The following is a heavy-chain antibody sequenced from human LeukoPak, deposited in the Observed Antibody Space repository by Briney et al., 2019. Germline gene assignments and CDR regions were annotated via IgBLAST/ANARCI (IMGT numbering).Heavy chain of an antibody. J-gene: IGHJ4*02. CDR1: GGTFSSYV. Sequence: ASVKVSCKASGGTFSSYVINWVRQAPGQGLEWMGWINPNSGGTNYAQKFQGRVTTTRDTSISTAYMELSRLRSDDTAVYYCARAHCGGDCYSDFDYWGQGTLVTVSS. V-gene: IGHV1-2*02. D-gene: IGHD2-21*02. CDR2: INPNSGGT. CDR3: ARAHCGGDCYSDFDY.